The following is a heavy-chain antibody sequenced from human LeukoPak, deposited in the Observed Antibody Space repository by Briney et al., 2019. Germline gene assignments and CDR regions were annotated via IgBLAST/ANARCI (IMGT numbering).Heavy chain of an antibody. D-gene: IGHD4-17*01. Sequence: GASLRLSCAASGFTFSSYAMSWVRQAPRKGLEWVSAISGSGGSTYYADSVKGRFTISRDNSKNTLHLQMNSLRAEDTAVYYCAKVRDGELDYWGQGTLVTVSS. V-gene: IGHV3-23*01. J-gene: IGHJ4*02. CDR2: ISGSGGST. CDR1: GFTFSSYA. CDR3: AKVRDGELDY.